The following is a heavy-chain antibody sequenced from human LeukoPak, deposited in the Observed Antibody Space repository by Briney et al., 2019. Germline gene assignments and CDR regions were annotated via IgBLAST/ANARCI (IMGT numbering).Heavy chain of an antibody. V-gene: IGHV1-24*01. CDR2: FDPEDGET. CDR1: GYTFTSFA. CDR3: ATGSSDRGGSYGGRYCYCGMDV. D-gene: IGHD3-16*01. Sequence: GASVTVSCKASGYTFTSFAMHWVRRPPAKGLEGVGGFDPEDGETIYAQKFQGRVTMTEDTSTDTAYMEISSMRSEDTAGYSCATGSSDRGGSYGGRYCYCGMDVWGQGTTVTVSS. J-gene: IGHJ6*02.